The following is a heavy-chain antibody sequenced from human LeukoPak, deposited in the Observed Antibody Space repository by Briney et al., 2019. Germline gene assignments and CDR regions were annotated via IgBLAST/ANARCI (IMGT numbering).Heavy chain of an antibody. Sequence: GGSLRLSCAASGFTFSSYGMHWVRQAPGKGLEWVAVIWYDGSNKYYADSVKGRFTISRDNSKNTLYLQMNSLRAEDTAVYYCTRRESQGSSTNWYFDLWGRGTLVTVSS. CDR1: GFTFSSYG. D-gene: IGHD6-6*01. V-gene: IGHV3-33*01. CDR3: TRRESQGSSTNWYFDL. CDR2: IWYDGSNK. J-gene: IGHJ2*01.